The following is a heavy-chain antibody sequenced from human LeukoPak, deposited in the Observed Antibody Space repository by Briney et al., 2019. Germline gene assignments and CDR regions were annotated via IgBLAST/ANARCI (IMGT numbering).Heavy chain of an antibody. Sequence: SQTLSLTCTVSGGSISSGGYYWSCIRQHPGKGLEWIGYIYYSGSTYYNPSLKSRVTISVDTSKNQFSLKLSSVTAADTAVYYCARYSSGWYTAFDYWGQGTLVTVSS. CDR1: GGSISSGGYY. D-gene: IGHD6-19*01. CDR2: IYYSGST. V-gene: IGHV4-31*03. J-gene: IGHJ4*02. CDR3: ARYSSGWYTAFDY.